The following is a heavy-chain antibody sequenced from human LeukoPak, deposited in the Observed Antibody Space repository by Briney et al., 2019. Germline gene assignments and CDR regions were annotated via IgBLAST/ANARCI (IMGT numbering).Heavy chain of an antibody. D-gene: IGHD2-2*01. V-gene: IGHV1-18*01. CDR3: ARDPRGCSSNTCFRGGPADY. CDR2: ISANNGNT. J-gene: IGHJ4*02. Sequence: ASVKVSCKTSGYTFTTSGVSWVRQAPGQGLEWMGWISANNGNTNYEQKLQDRVTMTIDISTGTAHMELRSLRSDDTAVYYCARDPRGCSSNTCFRGGPADYWGQGTLVTVSS. CDR1: GYTFTTSG.